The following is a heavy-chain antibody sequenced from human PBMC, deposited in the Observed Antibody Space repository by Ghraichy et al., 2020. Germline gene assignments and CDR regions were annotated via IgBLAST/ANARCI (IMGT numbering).Heavy chain of an antibody. V-gene: IGHV4-39*01. J-gene: IGHJ2*01. Sequence: SETLSLTCTVSGGSISSSSYYWGWIRQPPGKGLEWIGSIYYSGSTYYNPSLKSRVTISVDTSKNQFSLKLSSVTAADTAVYYCARNDYGDYTRYFDLWGRGTLVTVSS. CDR3: ARNDYGDYTRYFDL. CDR1: GGSISSSSYY. D-gene: IGHD4-17*01. CDR2: IYYSGST.